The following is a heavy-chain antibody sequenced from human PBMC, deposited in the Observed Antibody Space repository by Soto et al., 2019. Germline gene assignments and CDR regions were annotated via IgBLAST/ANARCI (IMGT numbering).Heavy chain of an antibody. CDR1: GVSISSSSYY. CDR2: IYYSGST. CDR3: ARPAWSDIVVVPAPPYYYYGMDV. J-gene: IGHJ6*02. V-gene: IGHV4-39*01. D-gene: IGHD2-2*01. Sequence: PSETLSLTCTVSGVSISSSSYYWGWIRQPPGRGLEWIGSIYYSGSTYYNPSLKSRVAISVDTSKNQFSLKLSSVTAADTAVYYCARPAWSDIVVVPAPPYYYYGMDVWGQGTPVTVSS.